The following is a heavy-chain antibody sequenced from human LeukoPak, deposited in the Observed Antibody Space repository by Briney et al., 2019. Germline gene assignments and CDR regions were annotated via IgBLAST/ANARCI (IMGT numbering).Heavy chain of an antibody. Sequence: GGSLRLSCAAPGFTFSSYSMNWVRQAPGKGLEGVSSISTSSSYIYYADSVKGQFTISRDNARNSLYLQMNSLRVEDTAVYYCARCTTGRTFGSLREIKRSREIDYWGQGTLVTVSS. CDR3: ARCTTGRTFGSLREIKRSREIDY. D-gene: IGHD1-1*01. CDR1: GFTFSSYS. CDR2: ISTSSSYI. J-gene: IGHJ4*02. V-gene: IGHV3-21*01.